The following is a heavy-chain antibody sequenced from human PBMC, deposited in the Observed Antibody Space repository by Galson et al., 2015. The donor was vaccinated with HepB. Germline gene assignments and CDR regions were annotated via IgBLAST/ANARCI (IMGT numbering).Heavy chain of an antibody. CDR3: ARGESYTSGWFTTPDY. CDR2: ISYSSNTI. V-gene: IGHV3-48*04. Sequence: SLRLSCAASGFNFHGYSMNWVRQAPGKGLEWLSYISYSSNTIYYADSVRGRFTVSRDNAKNSLFLQMNSLRVEDTAVYFCARGESYTSGWFTTPDYWGQGTLVTISS. D-gene: IGHD6-19*01. J-gene: IGHJ4*02. CDR1: GFNFHGYS.